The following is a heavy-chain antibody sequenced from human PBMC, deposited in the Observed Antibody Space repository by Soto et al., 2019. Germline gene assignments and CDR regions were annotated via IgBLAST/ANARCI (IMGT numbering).Heavy chain of an antibody. D-gene: IGHD2-15*01. Sequence: GSLRLSCTASGFTFNTYSMNWVRQAPGQGLEWLSYISSSGSSISYRDSVRGRFTISRDNAKNSLYLQMDSLGAEDTAVYYCARSRYNDYWGQGALVTVSS. V-gene: IGHV3-48*01. CDR3: ARSRYNDY. CDR1: GFTFNTYS. CDR2: ISSSGSSI. J-gene: IGHJ4*02.